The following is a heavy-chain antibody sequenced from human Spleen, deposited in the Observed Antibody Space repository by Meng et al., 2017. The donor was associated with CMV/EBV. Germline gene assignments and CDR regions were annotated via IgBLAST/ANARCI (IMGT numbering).Heavy chain of an antibody. CDR2: IYAGGTT. J-gene: IGHJ5*02. CDR3: ASSNINRPFDP. V-gene: IGHV3-53*01. Sequence: GGSLRLSCAASGFIVSNNYMNWVRQAPGKGLEWVSLIYAGGTTYYADSVKGRFTISRDTSKNTLYLQMNSLRAEDTAVYYCASSNINRPFDPWGQGTLVTVSS. D-gene: IGHD4-11*01. CDR1: GFIVSNNY.